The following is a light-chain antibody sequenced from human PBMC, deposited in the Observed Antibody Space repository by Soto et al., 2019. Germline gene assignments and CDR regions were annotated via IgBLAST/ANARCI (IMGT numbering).Light chain of an antibody. Sequence: QSVLTQPPSASGTPGQRVTISCSGRSSNIGSNYVYWYQQLPGTAPKLLIYRNNQRPPGVPDRFSGSKSGTSACRAISGLRSEDEADYYCAAWNDSLSVHYVSGTGTKLTVL. CDR3: AAWNDSLSVHYV. CDR1: SSNIGSNY. V-gene: IGLV1-47*01. J-gene: IGLJ1*01. CDR2: RNN.